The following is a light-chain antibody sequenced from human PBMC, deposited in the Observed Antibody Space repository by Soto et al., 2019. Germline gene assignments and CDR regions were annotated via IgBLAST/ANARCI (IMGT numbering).Light chain of an antibody. V-gene: IGKV3-20*01. CDR1: QTVSFSY. Sequence: EIVLTQSPGTLSLSPGDRATLSCRASQTVSFSYLAWYQQKPGQAPRLLIYGASSRATGIPARFSGSESGTDFTLTISRLEPEDVAVYYCQQYGSSPLTFGGGTKVEIK. J-gene: IGKJ4*01. CDR2: GAS. CDR3: QQYGSSPLT.